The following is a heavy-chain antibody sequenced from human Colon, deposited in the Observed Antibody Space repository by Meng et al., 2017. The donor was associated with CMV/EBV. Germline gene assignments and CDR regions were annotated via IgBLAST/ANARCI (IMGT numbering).Heavy chain of an antibody. V-gene: IGHV4-39*07. Sequence: CNVSGGSISGSTYYWGWIRQPPGKGLEFIGNIFHSGGTYYNPSLKSRATISVDTSKNQFSLKLISVTAADTAVYYCAGMMTPRNDYWGQGTLVTVSS. J-gene: IGHJ4*02. CDR3: AGMMTPRNDY. CDR2: IFHSGGT. CDR1: GGSISGSTYY. D-gene: IGHD3-16*01.